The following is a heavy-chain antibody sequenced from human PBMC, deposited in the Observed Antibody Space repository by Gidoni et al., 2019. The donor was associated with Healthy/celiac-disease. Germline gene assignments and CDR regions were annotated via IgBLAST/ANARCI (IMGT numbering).Heavy chain of an antibody. CDR1: GFTFSGYS. D-gene: IGHD5-18*01. V-gene: IGHV3-21*01. J-gene: IGHJ5*02. Sequence: EVQLVESGGGLVKPGGSLRLSCAASGFTFSGYSMNWVRQAPGKGLEWVSSSSSSSSYIYYADSVKGRFTISRDNAKNSLYLQMNSLRAEDTAVYYCARDPRGYSYGYTWGQGTLVTVSS. CDR3: ARDPRGYSYGYT. CDR2: SSSSSSYI.